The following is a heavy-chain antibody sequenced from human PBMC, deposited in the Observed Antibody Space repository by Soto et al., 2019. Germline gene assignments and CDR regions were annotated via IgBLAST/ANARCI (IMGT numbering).Heavy chain of an antibody. J-gene: IGHJ2*01. V-gene: IGHV1-3*01. CDR3: ARSGYSSGWYHWYFDF. D-gene: IGHD6-13*01. CDR2: INAGNGNT. Sequence: WASVKVSCKASGYTFTNYGIHWVRQAPGQRLEWMGWINAGNGNTQYSQKLQGRVTFNRDTSATTAYMELSSLRSEDTAVYYCARSGYSSGWYHWYFDFWGRGTLVTVSS. CDR1: GYTFTNYG.